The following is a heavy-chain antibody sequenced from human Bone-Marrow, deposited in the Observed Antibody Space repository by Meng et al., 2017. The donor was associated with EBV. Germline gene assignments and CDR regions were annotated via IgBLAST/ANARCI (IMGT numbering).Heavy chain of an antibody. CDR2: INHSGNA. V-gene: IGHV4-34*01. D-gene: IGHD1-26*01. J-gene: IGHJ4*02. CDR1: GGSLSDSY. Sequence: QVQVPQWGAGLLKPSASLSLICAVYGGSLSDSYWNWIRQSQGKGLEWIGEINHSGNADYNPSLKSRVTISVDTSKNHFSLKLSSVTAADTAVYYCARGVWDHWGQGILVTVSS. CDR3: ARGVWDH.